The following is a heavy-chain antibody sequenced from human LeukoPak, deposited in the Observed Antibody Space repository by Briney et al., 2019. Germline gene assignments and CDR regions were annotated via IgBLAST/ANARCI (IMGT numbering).Heavy chain of an antibody. Sequence: VASVKVSCKASGGTFSSYAISWVRQAPGQGLEWMGGIIPIFGTANYAQKFQGRVTITADESTSTAYMELSSLRSEDTAVYYCARDPHIAAAGDYWGQGTLVTVSS. D-gene: IGHD6-13*01. CDR2: IIPIFGTA. V-gene: IGHV1-69*13. CDR3: ARDPHIAAAGDY. J-gene: IGHJ4*02. CDR1: GGTFSSYA.